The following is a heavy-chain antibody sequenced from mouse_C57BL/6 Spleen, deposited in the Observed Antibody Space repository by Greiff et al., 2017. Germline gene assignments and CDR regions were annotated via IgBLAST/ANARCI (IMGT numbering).Heavy chain of an antibody. J-gene: IGHJ1*03. CDR3: ARGGPYYGSSYGWYFDV. CDR2: IYPRSGNT. V-gene: IGHV1-81*01. CDR1: GYTFTSYG. D-gene: IGHD1-1*01. Sequence: VQLQQSGAELAMPGASVKLSCKASGYTFTSYGISWVKQRTGQGLEWIGEIYPRSGNTYYNEKFKGKATLTADKSSSTAYMELRSLTSEDSAVYFCARGGPYYGSSYGWYFDVWGTGTTVTVSS.